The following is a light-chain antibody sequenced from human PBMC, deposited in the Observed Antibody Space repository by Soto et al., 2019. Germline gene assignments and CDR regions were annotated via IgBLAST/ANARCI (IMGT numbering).Light chain of an antibody. CDR2: GNS. Sequence: QSVLTQPPSVSGAPGQKVIISCTGSSSNIGAGYDVHWYQQLPGTAPKLLISGNSNRPSGVPDRLSGSKSGTSASLAITGLQVEDEADYYCQSYDSSLSAAVFGGGTKLTVL. V-gene: IGLV1-40*01. J-gene: IGLJ2*01. CDR3: QSYDSSLSAAV. CDR1: SSNIGAGYD.